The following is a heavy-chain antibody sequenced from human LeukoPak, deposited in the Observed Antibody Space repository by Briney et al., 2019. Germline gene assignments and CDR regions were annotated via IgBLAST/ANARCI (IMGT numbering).Heavy chain of an antibody. CDR2: ISSSGSTI. CDR3: ARATARGYDFWSGYQTYFDY. D-gene: IGHD3-3*01. Sequence: SGGSLRLSCAASGFTFSSYEMNWVRQAPGKGLEWVSYISSSGSTIYYADSVKGRFTISRDNAKNSLYLQMNSLRAEDTAVYYFARATARGYDFWSGYQTYFDYWGQGTLVTVSS. J-gene: IGHJ4*02. V-gene: IGHV3-48*03. CDR1: GFTFSSYE.